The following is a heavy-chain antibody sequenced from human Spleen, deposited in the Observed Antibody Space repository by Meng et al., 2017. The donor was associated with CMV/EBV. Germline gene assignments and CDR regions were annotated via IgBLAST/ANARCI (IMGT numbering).Heavy chain of an antibody. CDR1: GFTFSSYA. Sequence: GESLKISCAASGFTFSSYAMSWVRQAPRKGLEWVSAISGSGGSTYYADSVKGRFTISRDNSKNTLYLQMNSLRAEDTAVYYCARDLSARGWFDPWGQGTLVTVSS. CDR2: ISGSGGST. J-gene: IGHJ5*02. D-gene: IGHD3-3*01. CDR3: ARDLSARGWFDP. V-gene: IGHV3-23*01.